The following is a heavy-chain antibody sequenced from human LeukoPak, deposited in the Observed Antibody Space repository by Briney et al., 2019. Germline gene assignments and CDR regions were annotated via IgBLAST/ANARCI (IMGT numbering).Heavy chain of an antibody. D-gene: IGHD3-22*01. CDR2: ISPYNGNT. J-gene: IGHJ4*02. CDR3: ARGFYYDSGVFPDFQTFDS. CDR1: GYTFTSYG. Sequence: ASVKVSCKTSGYTFTSYGISWVRQAPGRGPEWVGWISPYNGNTKYARKFQDRVTMTTDTSTSTAYMELRSLRSDDTAVYFCARGFYYDSGVFPDFQTFDSWGQGTLVTVSS. V-gene: IGHV1-18*01.